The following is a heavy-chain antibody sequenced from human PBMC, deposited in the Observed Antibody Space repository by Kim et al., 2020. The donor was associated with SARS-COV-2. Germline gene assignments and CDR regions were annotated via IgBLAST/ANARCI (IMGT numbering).Heavy chain of an antibody. CDR3: ARDGGGDFWSGYPFDF. CDR2: IYSGGST. J-gene: IGHJ4*02. V-gene: IGHV3-66*01. D-gene: IGHD3-3*01. Sequence: GGSLRLSCAASGFTVNSNYMSWVRQAPGKGLEWVSVIYSGGSTYYADSVKGRFTISRDNSKNTLYLQMNSLRAEDTAVYYCARDGGGDFWSGYPFDFWGQGTLVTVSS. CDR1: GFTVNSNY.